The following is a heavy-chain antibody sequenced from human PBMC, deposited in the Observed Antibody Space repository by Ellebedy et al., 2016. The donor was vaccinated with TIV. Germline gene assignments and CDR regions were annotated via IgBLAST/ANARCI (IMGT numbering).Heavy chain of an antibody. CDR1: GYTLVEIS. Sequence: ASSVKVSCKVSGYTLVEISMHWVRQAPGKGLEWMGGFDPEDGETIYAQKFQGRITMTEDTSTDTAYMELSSLRSEDTAVYYCTTDDFWSGYFVYWGQGTLVTVSS. J-gene: IGHJ4*02. D-gene: IGHD3-3*01. CDR2: FDPEDGET. V-gene: IGHV1-24*01. CDR3: TTDDFWSGYFVY.